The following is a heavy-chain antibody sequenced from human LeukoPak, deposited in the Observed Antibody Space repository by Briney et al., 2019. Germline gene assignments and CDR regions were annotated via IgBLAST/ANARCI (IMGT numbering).Heavy chain of an antibody. J-gene: IGHJ4*02. V-gene: IGHV3-30*18. CDR1: GGSISSGG. Sequence: LSLTCTVSGGSISSGGYYWSWIRQHPGKGLEWVAVISYDGSNKYYADSVKGRFTISRDNSKNTLYLQMNSLRAEDTAVYYCAKDQDYSDYWGQGTLVTVSS. CDR3: AKDQDYSDY. CDR2: ISYDGSNK.